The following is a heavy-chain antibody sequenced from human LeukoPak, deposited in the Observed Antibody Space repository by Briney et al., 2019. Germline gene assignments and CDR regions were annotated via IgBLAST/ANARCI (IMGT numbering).Heavy chain of an antibody. D-gene: IGHD3-22*01. CDR1: GFTFSRYA. J-gene: IGHJ4*02. V-gene: IGHV3-30-3*01. CDR3: ARGDCSGNNCRFDY. Sequence: GGSLRLSCATSGFTFSRYAMHWVRQAPGKGLEWVALISYDANIGSNKYYADSVKGRFTISRDNSKNTLYLQMNSLRAEDTAVYYCARGDCSGNNCRFDYWGQGTLVTVSS. CDR2: ISYDANIGSNK.